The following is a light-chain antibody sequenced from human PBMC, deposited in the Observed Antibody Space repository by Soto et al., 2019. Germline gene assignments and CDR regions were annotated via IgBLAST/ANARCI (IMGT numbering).Light chain of an antibody. CDR3: QQRSNWPPIN. CDR2: GAS. CDR1: QSAHNY. J-gene: IGKJ5*01. Sequence: TLLTQSAATRSLSARERAALSCYPSQSAHNYLAWYQQEPGQAPRLPIYGASTRAAGIPARFSGSGSGTDFTLTITSLEPEDFAVYYCQQRSNWPPINCGQGTRLENK. V-gene: IGKV3-11*01.